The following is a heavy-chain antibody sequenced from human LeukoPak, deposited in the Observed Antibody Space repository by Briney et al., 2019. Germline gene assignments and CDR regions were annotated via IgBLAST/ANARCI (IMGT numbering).Heavy chain of an antibody. CDR1: GGSISSYY. D-gene: IGHD3-22*01. J-gene: IGHJ4*02. Sequence: SETLSLTCTVSGGSISSYYWSWIRQPPGKGLEWVGYIYYSWSPNYNPSLKSRVTISVDTSKNQFSLKLSSVTAADTAVYYCAREPYDSSGYNDYWGQGTLVTVSS. CDR2: IYYSWSP. CDR3: AREPYDSSGYNDY. V-gene: IGHV4-59*01.